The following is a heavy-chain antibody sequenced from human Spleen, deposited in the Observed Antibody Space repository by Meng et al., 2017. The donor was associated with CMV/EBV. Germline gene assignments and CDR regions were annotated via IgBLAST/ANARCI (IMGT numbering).Heavy chain of an antibody. Sequence: FIGYYIQWVRQALGQGLEWMGWINPNTGDTQYAQKFRGRVTMTRDTSITTAYMELSRLRSGDTAAYFCATGIYYYDSSGYFGSAFDYWGQGTLVTVSS. D-gene: IGHD3-22*01. CDR1: FIGYY. CDR3: ATGIYYYDSSGYFGSAFDY. J-gene: IGHJ4*02. V-gene: IGHV1-2*02. CDR2: INPNTGDT.